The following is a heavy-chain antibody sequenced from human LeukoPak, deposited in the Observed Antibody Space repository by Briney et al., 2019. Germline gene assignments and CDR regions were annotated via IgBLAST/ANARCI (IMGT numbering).Heavy chain of an antibody. J-gene: IGHJ4*02. CDR3: ARASPWDPFDF. D-gene: IGHD1-26*01. Sequence: SETLSLTCTVSGGSMSSYYWGWIRQAPKKGLEFIGYFYYSGATTYNPSLKSRVAISLDTSKSQFPLKLSSVTAADTAVYYCARASPWDPFDFWGQGTLVTVSS. V-gene: IGHV4-59*12. CDR1: GGSMSSYY. CDR2: FYYSGAT.